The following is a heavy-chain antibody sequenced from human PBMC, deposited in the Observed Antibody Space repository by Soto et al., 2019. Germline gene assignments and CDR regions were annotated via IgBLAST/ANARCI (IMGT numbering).Heavy chain of an antibody. CDR2: IIPIFGTI. J-gene: IGHJ3*01. CDR1: GGTFSTYG. D-gene: IGHD1-26*01. V-gene: IGHV1-69*13. Sequence: VKVSCKASGGTFSTYGITWVRQASGLGLEWMGGIIPIFGTIKFAQKFQGRLTITPDESTSTVYMELSSLTSEDTAVYYCASRERVDAFDVWGQGTMVTVSS. CDR3: ASRERVDAFDV.